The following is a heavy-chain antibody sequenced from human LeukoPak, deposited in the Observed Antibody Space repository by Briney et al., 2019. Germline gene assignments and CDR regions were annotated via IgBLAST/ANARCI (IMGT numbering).Heavy chain of an antibody. J-gene: IGHJ5*02. Sequence: ASVKVSCKASGYTFTSYYMHWVQQAPGQGLEWMGIINPSGGSTSYAQKFQGRVTMTRDTSTSTVYMELSSLRSEDTAVYYCARDIVVVPAAPRWWFDPWGQGTLVTVSS. V-gene: IGHV1-46*01. CDR3: ARDIVVVPAAPRWWFDP. CDR1: GYTFTSYY. D-gene: IGHD2-2*01. CDR2: INPSGGST.